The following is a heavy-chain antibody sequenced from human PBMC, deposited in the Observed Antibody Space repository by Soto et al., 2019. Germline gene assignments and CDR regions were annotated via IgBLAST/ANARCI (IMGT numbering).Heavy chain of an antibody. D-gene: IGHD2-15*01. V-gene: IGHV1-69*01. CDR2: LIPLFDMA. CDR1: GGTFSSYA. J-gene: IGHJ5*02. Sequence: QVQLVQSGAEVKKPGSSVKVSCRASGGTFSSYAVSWVRQAPGRGLEWLGGLIPLFDMANYAQKFQGRVTMTADESTGTAYMELRSLTSEDTAIYFCARGVWDCSGGSCAGGFDPWGQGTPVTVSS. CDR3: ARGVWDCSGGSCAGGFDP.